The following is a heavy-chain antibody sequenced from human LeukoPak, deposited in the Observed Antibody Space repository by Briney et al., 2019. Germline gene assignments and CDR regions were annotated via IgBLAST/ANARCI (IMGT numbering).Heavy chain of an antibody. Sequence: SETLSLTCTVSGGSISSGDYYWSWIRQHPGKGLEWIGYIHYSGSAYYNPSLKSRVTMSVDTSKNQFSLKLSSVTAADTAVYYCARTSIAARRANAFDIWGQGTMVTVSS. CDR2: IHYSGSA. CDR3: ARTSIAARRANAFDI. D-gene: IGHD6-6*01. V-gene: IGHV4-30-4*01. CDR1: GGSISSGDYY. J-gene: IGHJ3*02.